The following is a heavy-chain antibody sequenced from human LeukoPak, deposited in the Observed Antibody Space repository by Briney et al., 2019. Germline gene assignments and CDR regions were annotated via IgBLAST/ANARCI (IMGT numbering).Heavy chain of an antibody. CDR3: GREVYSSGYDY. D-gene: IGHD6-25*01. CDR1: GFTFSSYT. J-gene: IGHJ4*02. Sequence: GGSLRLSCAASGFTFSSYTMNWVRQAPGKGLEWVSSISGSGSYMYYADSVKGRFTISRDNAKNSLYLQMNSLRAEDTAVYYCGREVYSSGYDYWGQGTLVAVSS. V-gene: IGHV3-21*01. CDR2: ISGSGSYM.